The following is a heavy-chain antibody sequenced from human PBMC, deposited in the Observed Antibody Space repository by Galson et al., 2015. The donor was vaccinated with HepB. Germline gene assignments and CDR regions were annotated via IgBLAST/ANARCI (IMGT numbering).Heavy chain of an antibody. Sequence: ETLSLTCAVYGGSFSGSYWSWIRQSPGKGLEWIGEVNHSGSTNYNPSLESRVTLSVDTSKNQFSLKLTSVTAADTAVYYCARGFGNSFGYGYYYDGMDVWGQGTTVTVSS. V-gene: IGHV4-34*01. D-gene: IGHD5-18*01. CDR2: VNHSGST. CDR1: GGSFSGSY. J-gene: IGHJ6*02. CDR3: ARGFGNSFGYGYYYDGMDV.